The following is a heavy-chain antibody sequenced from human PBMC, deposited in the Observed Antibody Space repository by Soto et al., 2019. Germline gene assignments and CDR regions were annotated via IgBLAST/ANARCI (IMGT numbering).Heavy chain of an antibody. Sequence: SETLSLTCTVSGGSISSYYWSWIRQPPGKGLEWIGYIYYSGSTNYNPSLKSRVTISVDTSKNQFSLTLSSVTAADTAVYYCARHSGWKDSYYFDYWGQGTLVTVSS. V-gene: IGHV4-59*01. CDR1: GGSISSYY. CDR2: IYYSGST. J-gene: IGHJ4*02. CDR3: ARHSGWKDSYYFDY. D-gene: IGHD6-19*01.